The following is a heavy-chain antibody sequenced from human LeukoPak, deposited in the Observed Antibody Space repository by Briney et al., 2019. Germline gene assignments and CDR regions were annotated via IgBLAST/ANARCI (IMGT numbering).Heavy chain of an antibody. Sequence: GGSLRLSCAASGFTFSSYWMSWVRQAPGKGLEWVANIKQDGSEKYYVDSVKGRFTISRDNAKNSLYLQMNSLRAEDTAVYYCARGDSSGWYFGYFDYWGQGTLVTVSS. V-gene: IGHV3-7*01. CDR3: ARGDSSGWYFGYFDY. J-gene: IGHJ4*02. CDR2: IKQDGSEK. D-gene: IGHD6-19*01. CDR1: GFTFSSYW.